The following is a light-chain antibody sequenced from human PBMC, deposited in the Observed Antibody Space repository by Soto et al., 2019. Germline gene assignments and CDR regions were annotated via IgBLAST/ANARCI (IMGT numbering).Light chain of an antibody. V-gene: IGKV1-39*01. CDR1: QSISNY. J-gene: IGKJ2*01. Sequence: DIQMTQSPSSLSASVGDRVSITCRASQSISNYLNWYQQKPGKAPKLLIYAASSLQSGVPSRFSGSGSGTDFTLTISSLQPDDFATFYCQQSFSAPYNFGQGAKLEIK. CDR2: AAS. CDR3: QQSFSAPYN.